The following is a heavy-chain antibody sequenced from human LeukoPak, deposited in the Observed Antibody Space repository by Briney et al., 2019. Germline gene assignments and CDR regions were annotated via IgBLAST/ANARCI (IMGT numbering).Heavy chain of an antibody. D-gene: IGHD2-21*02. V-gene: IGHV1-69*13. CDR3: ASRSKDACGGDCYPAGSYYYYYYMDV. CDR2: IIPIFGTA. CDR1: GGTFSSYA. Sequence: GASVKVSCKAFGGTFSSYAISWVRQAPGQGLEWMGGIIPIFGTANYAQKFQGRVTITADESTSTAYMELSSLRSEDTAVYYCASRSKDACGGDCYPAGSYYYYYYMDVWGKGTTVTISS. J-gene: IGHJ6*03.